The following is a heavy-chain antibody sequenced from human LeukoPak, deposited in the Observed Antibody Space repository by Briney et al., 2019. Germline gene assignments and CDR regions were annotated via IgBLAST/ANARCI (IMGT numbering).Heavy chain of an antibody. Sequence: SETLSLTCTVSGGSISSSSYYWGWIRQPPGKGLEWIGSIYYSGSTHYSPSLRSRVTISVDTSKNQFSLKLSSVTAADTAVYYCARLRDVLAAYSTYYFDYWGQGTLVTVSS. D-gene: IGHD3-9*01. J-gene: IGHJ4*02. CDR2: IYYSGST. CDR3: ARLRDVLAAYSTYYFDY. CDR1: GGSISSSSYY. V-gene: IGHV4-39*01.